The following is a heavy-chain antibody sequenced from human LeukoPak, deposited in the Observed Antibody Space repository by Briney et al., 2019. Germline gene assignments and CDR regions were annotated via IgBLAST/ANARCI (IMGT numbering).Heavy chain of an antibody. CDR1: GGSISSYY. J-gene: IGHJ6*03. CDR3: ARENCSGGSCYSIYYYYYMDV. CDR2: IYYSGST. V-gene: IGHV4-39*07. D-gene: IGHD2-15*01. Sequence: SETLSLTCTVSGGSISSYYWGWIRQPPGKGLEWIGSIYYSGSTYYNPSLKSRVTISVDTSKNQFSLKLSSVTAADTAVYYCARENCSGGSCYSIYYYYYMDVWGKGTTVTVSS.